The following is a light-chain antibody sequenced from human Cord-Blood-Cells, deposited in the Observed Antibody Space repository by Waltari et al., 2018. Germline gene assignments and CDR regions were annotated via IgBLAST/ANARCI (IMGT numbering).Light chain of an antibody. CDR2: AAS. Sequence: DIQFTQSPSFLSASVGDRVIITCRASQGISSYLAWYQQKPGKAPKLLIYAASTLQSGVPSRFSGSGSGTEFTLTISSLQPEDFATYYCQQLNSYPWTFGQGTKVEIK. CDR3: QQLNSYPWT. J-gene: IGKJ1*01. V-gene: IGKV1-9*01. CDR1: QGISSY.